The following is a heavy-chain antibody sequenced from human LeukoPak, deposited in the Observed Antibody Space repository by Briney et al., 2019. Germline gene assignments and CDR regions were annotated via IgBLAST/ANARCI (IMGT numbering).Heavy chain of an antibody. V-gene: IGHV3-30*18. CDR2: ISYDGSNK. J-gene: IGHJ4*02. Sequence: PGRSLRLSCAASGFTFSSYGMHWVRQAPGKGLEWVAVISYDGSNKYYADSVKGRFTISRGNSKNTLYLQMNSLRAEDTAVYYCAKDWDKVRYFDWSPFDYWGQGTLVTVSS. CDR1: GFTFSSYG. D-gene: IGHD3-9*01. CDR3: AKDWDKVRYFDWSPFDY.